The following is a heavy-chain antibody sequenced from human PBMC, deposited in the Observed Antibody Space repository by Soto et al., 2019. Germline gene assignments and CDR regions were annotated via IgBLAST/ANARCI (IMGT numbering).Heavy chain of an antibody. V-gene: IGHV1-2*02. CDR1: GYTFTGYY. Sequence: ASVKVSCKASGYTFTGYYMHWVLQAPGQGLEWMGWINPNSGGTNNAQKFQGRVTMTRDTSNSTANMELSRPRSDDTAVYYCAKEDTAMVGFDYWGQGTLVTVSS. J-gene: IGHJ4*02. CDR2: INPNSGGT. D-gene: IGHD5-18*01. CDR3: AKEDTAMVGFDY.